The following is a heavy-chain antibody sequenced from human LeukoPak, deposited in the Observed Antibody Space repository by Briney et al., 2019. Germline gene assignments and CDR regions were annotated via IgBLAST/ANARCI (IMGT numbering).Heavy chain of an antibody. CDR1: GGSISSYY. V-gene: IGHV4-39*01. CDR2: IYYSGST. J-gene: IGHJ4*02. D-gene: IGHD7-27*01. CDR3: ARQPLTGDDY. Sequence: SETLSLTCTVSGGSISSYYWGWIRQPPGKGLEWIGSIYYSGSTYYNPSLKSRVTISVDTSKNQFSLKLSSVTAADTAVYYCARQPLTGDDYWGQGTLVTVSS.